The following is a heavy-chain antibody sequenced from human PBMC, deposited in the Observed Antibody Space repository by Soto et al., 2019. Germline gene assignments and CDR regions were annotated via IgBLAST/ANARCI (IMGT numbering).Heavy chain of an antibody. CDR2: IIPIFGTA. Sequence: GASVKVSCKASGGTFSSYATSCVRQAPGQGLEWMGGIIPIFGTANYAQKFQGRVTITADESTSTAYMELSSLRSEDTAVYYCARVRRYSPYYYYGMDVWGQGTTVTVSS. V-gene: IGHV1-69*13. CDR1: GGTFSSYA. CDR3: ARVRRYSPYYYYGMDV. J-gene: IGHJ6*02. D-gene: IGHD5-18*01.